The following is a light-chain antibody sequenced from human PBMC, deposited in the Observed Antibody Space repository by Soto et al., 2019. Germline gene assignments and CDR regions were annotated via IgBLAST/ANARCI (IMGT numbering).Light chain of an antibody. CDR1: QSVSSN. Sequence: EIVMTQSPATLSVSPGERATLSCRASQSVSSNLAWYQQKPGQAPRLLIYGASTSATGIPARFSGSGSGTEVTLTISSLQSEDFAVYYCQQDNNWPPMYTFGQGTKLEIK. CDR2: GAS. J-gene: IGKJ2*01. CDR3: QQDNNWPPMYT. V-gene: IGKV3-15*01.